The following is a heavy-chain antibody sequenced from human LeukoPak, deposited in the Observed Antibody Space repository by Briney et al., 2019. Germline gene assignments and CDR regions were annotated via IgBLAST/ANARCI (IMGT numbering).Heavy chain of an antibody. CDR2: FDPEDGET. V-gene: IGHV1-24*01. CDR1: GYTLTELS. CDR3: ATFRFGELPYASFDY. J-gene: IGHJ4*02. Sequence: ASVKVSFKVSGYTLTELSMHWVRQAPGKGLEWMGGFDPEDGETIYAQKFQGRVTMTEDTSTDTAYMELSSLRSEDTAVYYCATFRFGELPYASFDYWGQGTLVTVSS. D-gene: IGHD3-10*01.